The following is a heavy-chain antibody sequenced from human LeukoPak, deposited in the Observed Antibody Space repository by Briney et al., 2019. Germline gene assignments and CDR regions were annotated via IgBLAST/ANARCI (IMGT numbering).Heavy chain of an antibody. D-gene: IGHD3-16*01. V-gene: IGHV4-59*08. Sequence: PSETLSLTCTVSGGSIRNYYCSWIRQPPGKGLEWVGYIYYSGSTSYNPSLKSRVTTSVDASKNQFSLKLSSVTAADTAVYYCARHFTGPGTYTPYFGMDVWGQGTTVTVSS. CDR1: GGSIRNYY. CDR3: ARHFTGPGTYTPYFGMDV. J-gene: IGHJ6*02. CDR2: IYYSGST.